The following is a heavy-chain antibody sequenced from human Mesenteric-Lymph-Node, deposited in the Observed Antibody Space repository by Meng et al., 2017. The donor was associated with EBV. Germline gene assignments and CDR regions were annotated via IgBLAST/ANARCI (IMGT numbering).Heavy chain of an antibody. CDR2: IRSKANNYAT. CDR1: GFTLSDSA. V-gene: IGHV3-73*02. CDR3: CTHDPGDY. Sequence: EVQLVEDGGGLVPPGGSLKLSCAASGFTLSDSAIHWVRQASGKGLEWVGRIRSKANNYATVYGASVKGRFTISRDDSKNTAYLQMSSLKIEDAAVYYCCTHDPGDYWGQGTLVTVSS. J-gene: IGHJ4*02.